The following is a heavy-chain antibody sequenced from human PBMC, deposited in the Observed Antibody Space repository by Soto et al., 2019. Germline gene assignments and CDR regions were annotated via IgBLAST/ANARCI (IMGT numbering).Heavy chain of an antibody. CDR3: AKGMYSSSIYYYYGMDV. D-gene: IGHD6-6*01. CDR2: IYSGGST. CDR1: GFTVSSNY. V-gene: IGHV3-53*01. Sequence: EVQLVESGGGLIQPGGSLRLSCAASGFTVSSNYMSWVRQAPGKGLEWVSVIYSGGSTYYAGSVKGRFTISRDNSKNTVYLQMNSLRGEDTAVYYCAKGMYSSSIYYYYGMDVWGEGTTVTVSS. J-gene: IGHJ6*04.